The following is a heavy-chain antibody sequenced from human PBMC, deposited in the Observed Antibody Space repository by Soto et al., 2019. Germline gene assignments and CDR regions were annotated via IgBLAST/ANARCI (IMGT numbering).Heavy chain of an antibody. CDR3: ATPRRTVRIFDY. V-gene: IGHV1-24*01. CDR1: GYTLTELS. CDR2: FDPEDGET. Sequence: AASVKVSCKVSGYTLTELSMHWVPQAPGNGLEWMGGFDPEDGETIYAQKFQGRVNMTEDTSTESAYMELSSMRSEDTAVYYDATPRRTVRIFDYWGQGTLVTVSS. D-gene: IGHD4-17*01. J-gene: IGHJ4*02.